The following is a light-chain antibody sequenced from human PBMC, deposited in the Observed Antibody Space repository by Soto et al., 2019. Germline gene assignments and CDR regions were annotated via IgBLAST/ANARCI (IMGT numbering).Light chain of an antibody. CDR1: SSDVGGYNY. V-gene: IGLV2-14*01. Sequence: QSVLTQPASVSGSPGQSITISCTGTSSDVGGYNYVSWYQQRPGKAPKLMIYEVSNRPSGVSNRFSGSKSGNSASLTISGLQAEDEADYYCSSYTSSSTLVLFGGGTKVTVL. CDR2: EVS. CDR3: SSYTSSSTLVL. J-gene: IGLJ2*01.